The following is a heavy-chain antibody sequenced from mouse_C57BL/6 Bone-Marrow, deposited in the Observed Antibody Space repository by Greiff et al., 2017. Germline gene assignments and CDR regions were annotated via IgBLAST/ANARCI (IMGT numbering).Heavy chain of an antibody. J-gene: IGHJ1*03. Sequence: QVQLKESGPELVRPGVSVKISCKGSGYTFTDSAMHWVKQSHAKSLEWIGVISTYYGDASYNQKFKDKATMTVDKSSSTAYMELARLTSEDYAVYYCASPYYGSSYGYWYFDVWGTGTTVTVSS. V-gene: IGHV1-67*01. CDR2: ISTYYGDA. CDR1: GYTFTDSA. D-gene: IGHD1-1*01. CDR3: ASPYYGSSYGYWYFDV.